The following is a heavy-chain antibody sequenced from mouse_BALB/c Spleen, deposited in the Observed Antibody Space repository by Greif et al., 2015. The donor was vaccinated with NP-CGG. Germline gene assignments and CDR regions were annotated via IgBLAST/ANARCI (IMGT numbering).Heavy chain of an antibody. CDR3: ARGNGSFDY. D-gene: IGHD1-1*01. J-gene: IGHJ2*01. V-gene: IGHV14-3*02. CDR1: GFNIKDTY. CDR2: IDPANGNT. Sequence: EVKLMESGAELVKPGASVKLSCTASGFNIKDTYMHWVKQRPEQGLEWIGRIDPANGNTKYDPKFQGKATITADTSSNTAYLQLSSLTSEDTAVYYCARGNGSFDYWGQGTTLTVSS.